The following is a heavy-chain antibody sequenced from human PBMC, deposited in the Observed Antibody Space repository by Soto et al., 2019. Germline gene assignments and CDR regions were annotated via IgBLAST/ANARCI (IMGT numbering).Heavy chain of an antibody. V-gene: IGHV1-3*01. J-gene: IGHJ5*02. CDR3: ARGPPRNWFDP. CDR2: INAGNGDT. CDR1: GYTFTTYT. Sequence: RASVKVSCKASGYTFTTYTMHWVRQAPGQRLEWMGWINAGNGDTKYSQKFQGRVTITRDTSASTAYMELSSLRSEDTAIYYCARGPPRNWFDPWGQGTLVTVSS.